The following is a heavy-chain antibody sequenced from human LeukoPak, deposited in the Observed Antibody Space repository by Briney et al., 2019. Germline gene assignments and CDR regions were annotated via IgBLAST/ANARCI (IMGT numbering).Heavy chain of an antibody. D-gene: IGHD3-10*01. CDR3: AKGGFGELSYYFDY. Sequence: GGSLRLSCAASGFTFSSFSMNWVRQAPGKGLEWVSSISSSSTYIYYADSVKGRFTISRDNAKNSLYLQMNSLRAEDIALYYCAKGGFGELSYYFDYWGQGTLVTVSS. CDR1: GFTFSSFS. CDR2: ISSSSTYI. V-gene: IGHV3-21*03. J-gene: IGHJ4*02.